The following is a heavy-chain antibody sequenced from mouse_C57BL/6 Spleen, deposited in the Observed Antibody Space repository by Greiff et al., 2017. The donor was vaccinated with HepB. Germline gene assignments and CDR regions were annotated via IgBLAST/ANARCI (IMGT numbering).Heavy chain of an antibody. CDR1: GYSITSGYY. J-gene: IGHJ3*01. D-gene: IGHD1-1*01. CDR3: AREQDYYWFAD. CDR2: ISYDGSN. Sequence: ESGPGLVKPSQSLSLTCSVTGYSITSGYYWNWIRQFPGNHLEWMGYISYDGSNNYNPSLKNRISITRDTSKNQFFLKLNSVTTADTATYYCAREQDYYWFADWGQGTLVTVSA. V-gene: IGHV3-6*01.